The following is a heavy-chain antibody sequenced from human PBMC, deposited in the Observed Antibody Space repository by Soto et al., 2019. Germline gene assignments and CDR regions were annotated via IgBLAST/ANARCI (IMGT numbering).Heavy chain of an antibody. CDR1: GFTFSSYG. V-gene: IGHV3-33*03. CDR2: IWYDGSNE. Sequence: VQLVESGGGVVQPGRSLRLSCAASGFTFSSYGMHWVRQAPGKGLEWVAVIWYDGSNENYPDSVKGRFTISRDNSKNTLYLQMNSLRAEDTAVYYCARPEWERTTRAAFDIWGQGTMVTVSS. CDR3: ARPEWERTTRAAFDI. D-gene: IGHD1-26*01. J-gene: IGHJ3*02.